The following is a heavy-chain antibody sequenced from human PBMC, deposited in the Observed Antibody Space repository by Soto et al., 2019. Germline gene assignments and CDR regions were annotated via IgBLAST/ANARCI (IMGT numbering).Heavy chain of an antibody. CDR3: ARMRYSSGWSHDAFDI. V-gene: IGHV3-74*01. J-gene: IGHJ3*02. Sequence: EVQLVESGGGLVQPGGSLRLSCAASGFTFSSYWMHWVRQAPGKGLVWVSRIDSDGSSTSYADSVKGRFTISRDNAKNTLYLQMNSLRAEDTAVYYCARMRYSSGWSHDAFDIWGQGTMVTVSS. D-gene: IGHD6-19*01. CDR2: IDSDGSST. CDR1: GFTFSSYW.